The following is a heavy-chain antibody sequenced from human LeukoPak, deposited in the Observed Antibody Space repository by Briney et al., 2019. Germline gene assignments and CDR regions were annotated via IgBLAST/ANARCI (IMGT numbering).Heavy chain of an antibody. V-gene: IGHV3-21*01. J-gene: IGHJ4*02. Sequence: GGSLRLSCAASGFTFSSYNMNWVRQAPGKGLEWVSSITSGSSYIYYADSVKGRFTISRDNAKNSLYLQMNSLRAEDTAVYYCARDEVYGSGSYYYYWGQGTLVTVSS. CDR1: GFTFSSYN. D-gene: IGHD3-10*01. CDR3: ARDEVYGSGSYYYY. CDR2: ITSGSSYI.